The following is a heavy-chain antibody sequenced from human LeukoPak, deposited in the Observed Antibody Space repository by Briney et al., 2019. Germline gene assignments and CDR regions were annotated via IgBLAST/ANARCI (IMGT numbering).Heavy chain of an antibody. D-gene: IGHD1-1*01. CDR1: GYTFTSYY. CDR3: ARGTTDAY. V-gene: IGHV1-46*01. CDR2: INPSGGGT. J-gene: IGHJ4*02. Sequence: GASVKVSCKASGYTFTSYYIDWVRQAPGQGLVWMGVINPSGGGTRCAQKFQGRVTMTGDPSTRTVYMELSSLTSDDTAVYYCARGTTDAYWGQGTPVTVSS.